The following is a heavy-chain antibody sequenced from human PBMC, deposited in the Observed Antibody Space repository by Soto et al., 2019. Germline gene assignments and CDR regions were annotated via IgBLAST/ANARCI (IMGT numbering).Heavy chain of an antibody. D-gene: IGHD1-26*01. CDR1: GGTFSNYA. J-gene: IGHJ6*02. V-gene: IGHV1-69*12. CDR3: ATRSNSVPLYYYGMDV. CDR2: IIPIFGTA. Sequence: QVQLVQSGAEVKKPGSSVKVSCKASGGTFSNYAITWVRQAPGQGLEWMGGIIPIFGTANYAQKFQGRVTITADEYTRTAYRELSSLRSEDTAVYYCATRSNSVPLYYYGMDVWGQGTTVTVSS.